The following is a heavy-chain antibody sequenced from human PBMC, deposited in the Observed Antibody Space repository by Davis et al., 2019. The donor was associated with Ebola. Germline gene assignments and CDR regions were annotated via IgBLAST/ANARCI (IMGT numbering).Heavy chain of an antibody. Sequence: GESLKISCAASGFTFSGSAMHWVRQASGKGLEWVGRIRSKANSYATAYAASVKGRFTISRDDSKNTAYLQMNSLKTEDTAVYYCSTNSGSYGGGYWGQGTLVTVSS. D-gene: IGHD1-26*01. CDR1: GFTFSGSA. V-gene: IGHV3-73*01. CDR3: STNSGSYGGGY. CDR2: IRSKANSYAT. J-gene: IGHJ4*02.